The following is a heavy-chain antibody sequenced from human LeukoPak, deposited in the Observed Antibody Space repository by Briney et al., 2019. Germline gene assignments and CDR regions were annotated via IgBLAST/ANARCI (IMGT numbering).Heavy chain of an antibody. CDR2: IIPIFGTA. V-gene: IGHV1-69*05. J-gene: IGHJ3*02. CDR1: GGTFSSYA. D-gene: IGHD2-2*02. Sequence: ASVKVSCKASGGTFSSYAISWVRQAPGQGLEWMGGIIPIFGTANYAQKFQGRVTITTDESTSTAYMELSSLRSEDTAVYYCARERYCNSTSCYSAFDIWGQGTMVTVSS. CDR3: ARERYCNSTSCYSAFDI.